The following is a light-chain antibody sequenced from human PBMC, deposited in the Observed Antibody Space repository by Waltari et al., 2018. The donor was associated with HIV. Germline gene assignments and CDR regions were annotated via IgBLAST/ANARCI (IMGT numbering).Light chain of an antibody. CDR3: CSYAGSYRGV. V-gene: IGLV2-11*01. CDR1: SSAVGGYNY. Sequence: QSALTQPRSVSGSPGQSVTISCTGTSSAVGGYNYVSWYQQHPGKAPKLMIYDVTKRPSGVPDRFSGSKSGNTASLTISGLQAEDEADYYCCSYAGSYRGVFGTGTKVTVL. CDR2: DVT. J-gene: IGLJ1*01.